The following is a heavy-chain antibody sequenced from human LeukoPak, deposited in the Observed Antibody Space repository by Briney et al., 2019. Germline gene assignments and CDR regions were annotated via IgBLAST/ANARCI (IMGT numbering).Heavy chain of an antibody. V-gene: IGHV3-30*18. J-gene: IGHJ4*02. CDR2: IIHDGTTK. Sequence: GRSLRLSCAASGFAFSRFGMHWVRQAPGKGPEWVAVIIHDGTTKYYADSVRGRFTISRDNSKSALYLQMNSLRPEDTAVYYCAKADGYDTSTGYLYWGQGTLVTVSS. D-gene: IGHD3-9*01. CDR1: GFAFSRFG. CDR3: AKADGYDTSTGYLY.